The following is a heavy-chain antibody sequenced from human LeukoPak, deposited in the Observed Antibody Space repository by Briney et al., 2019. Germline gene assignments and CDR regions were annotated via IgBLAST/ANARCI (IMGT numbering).Heavy chain of an antibody. CDR3: ARDPDIVVVPAAAQEAYYYYYGMDV. CDR2: IIPIFGTA. D-gene: IGHD2-2*01. V-gene: IGHV1-69*13. J-gene: IGHJ6*02. CDR1: GGTFSSYA. Sequence: GASVKVSCKASGGTFSSYAISWVRQAPGQGLEWMGGIIPIFGTANYAQKFQGRVTITADESTSTAYMELSSLRSEDTAVYYCARDPDIVVVPAAAQEAYYYYYGMDVWGQGTTVTVSS.